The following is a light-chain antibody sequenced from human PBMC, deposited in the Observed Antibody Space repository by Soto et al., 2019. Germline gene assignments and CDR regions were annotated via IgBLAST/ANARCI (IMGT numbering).Light chain of an antibody. J-gene: IGKJ1*01. CDR1: QSVSNNY. V-gene: IGKV3-20*01. CDR3: QQYGSSGT. Sequence: ESVLTQSPGTLSLSPGERATLSCRASQSVSNNYLAWYQQKPGQAPRLLIYGASNRATGIPDRFSGSGSGTDFTLTSSRLAPEDFAVYYGQQYGSSGTFGQGTKVEIK. CDR2: GAS.